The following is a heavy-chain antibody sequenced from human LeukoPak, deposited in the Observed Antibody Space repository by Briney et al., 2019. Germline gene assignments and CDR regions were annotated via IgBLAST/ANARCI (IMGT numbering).Heavy chain of an antibody. D-gene: IGHD5-24*01. CDR3: ARVGERWLQFSYFDY. J-gene: IGHJ4*02. Sequence: ASVKVSCKASGYTFTSYYMHWVRQAPGQGLEWMGIINPSGGSTSYAQKFQGRVTMTRDTSTSTVYMELSSLRSEDTAVYYCARVGERWLQFSYFDYWGPGTLVTVSS. CDR2: INPSGGST. CDR1: GYTFTSYY. V-gene: IGHV1-46*01.